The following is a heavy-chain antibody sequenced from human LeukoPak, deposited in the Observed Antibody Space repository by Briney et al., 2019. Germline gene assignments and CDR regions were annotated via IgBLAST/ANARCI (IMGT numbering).Heavy chain of an antibody. CDR3: ATHYYDSSGYSDYDAFDI. CDR1: GYTFTSYG. CDR2: ISAYNGNT. V-gene: IGHV1-18*01. D-gene: IGHD3-22*01. J-gene: IGHJ3*02. Sequence: ASVKVSCEASGYTFTSYGISWVRQAPGQGLEWMGWISAYNGNTNYAQKLQGRVTMTTDTSTSTAYMELRSLRSDDTAVYYCATHYYDSSGYSDYDAFDIWGQGTMVTVSS.